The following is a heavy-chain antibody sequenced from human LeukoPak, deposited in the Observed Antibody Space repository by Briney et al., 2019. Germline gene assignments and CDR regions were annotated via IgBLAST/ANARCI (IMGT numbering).Heavy chain of an antibody. J-gene: IGHJ5*02. Sequence: PGGSLRLSCATSGFTFTTFWMHWVRQAPGKGLVWVSRINHDGSSTNYADSVKGRFTISRDNAKNTLNLQMNSLRAEDTAVYYCARDLGQYYDTSDNWFDPWGQGTLVTVSS. CDR3: ARDLGQYYDTSDNWFDP. D-gene: IGHD3-22*01. V-gene: IGHV3-74*01. CDR1: GFTFTTFW. CDR2: INHDGSST.